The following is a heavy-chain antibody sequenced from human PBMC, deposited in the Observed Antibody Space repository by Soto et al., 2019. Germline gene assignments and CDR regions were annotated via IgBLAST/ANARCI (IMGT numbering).Heavy chain of an antibody. CDR1: GGSISSGGYY. D-gene: IGHD3-22*01. Sequence: SETLSLTCTVSGGSISSGGYYWSWIRQHPGKGLEWIGYIYYSGSTYYNPSLKSRVTISVDTSKNQFSLKLSSVTAADTAVYYCATGRDYYDSSGYFDYWGQGTLVTV. J-gene: IGHJ4*02. V-gene: IGHV4-31*03. CDR2: IYYSGST. CDR3: ATGRDYYDSSGYFDY.